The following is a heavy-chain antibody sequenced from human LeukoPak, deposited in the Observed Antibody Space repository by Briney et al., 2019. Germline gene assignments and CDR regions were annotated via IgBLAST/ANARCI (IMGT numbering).Heavy chain of an antibody. CDR1: GYTFTSYD. V-gene: IGHV1-8*01. CDR2: MNPNSGNT. Sequence: ASXKVSCKASGYTFTSYDINWVRQATGQGLEGMGWMNPNSGNTGYAQKFQGRVTMTRNTSISTAYMELSSLRSEDTAVYYCARGTGYSYGYHYYYYYYMDVWGKGTTVTVSS. CDR3: ARGTGYSYGYHYYYYYYMDV. J-gene: IGHJ6*03. D-gene: IGHD5-18*01.